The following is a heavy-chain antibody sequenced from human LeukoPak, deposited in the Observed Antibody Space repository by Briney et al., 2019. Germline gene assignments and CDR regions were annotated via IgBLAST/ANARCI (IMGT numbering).Heavy chain of an antibody. Sequence: ASVKVSCKASGYTFTGYYMHWVRQAPGQGLEWLGWINPNSGGTNYAQKFQGRVTMTRDTSISTAYMELTRLRSDDTAVYYCAGLDYDFWSGYHSEDWFDPWGQGTLVIVSS. J-gene: IGHJ5*02. CDR3: AGLDYDFWSGYHSEDWFDP. V-gene: IGHV1-2*02. CDR1: GYTFTGYY. CDR2: INPNSGGT. D-gene: IGHD3-3*01.